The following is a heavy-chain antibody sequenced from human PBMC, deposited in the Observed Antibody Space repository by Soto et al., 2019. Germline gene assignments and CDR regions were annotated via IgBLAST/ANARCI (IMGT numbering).Heavy chain of an antibody. CDR3: ASGLSGGEYYYYYYGMDV. CDR1: GFTFSSYG. V-gene: IGHV3-33*03. J-gene: IGHJ6*02. CDR2: IWYDGSNK. Sequence: PGGSLRLSCATSGFTFSSYGMHWVRQAPGKGLEWVAVIWYDGSNKNYADSVKGRFTISRDNSKNTLYLQMNSLRAEDTAVYYCASGLSGGEYYYYYYGMDVWGQGTTVTVSS. D-gene: IGHD3-10*01.